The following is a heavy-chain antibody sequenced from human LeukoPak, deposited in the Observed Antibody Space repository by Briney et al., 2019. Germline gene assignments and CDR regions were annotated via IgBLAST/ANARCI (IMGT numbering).Heavy chain of an antibody. J-gene: IGHJ3*02. V-gene: IGHV4-61*02. CDR3: ARDRNDFWSGPLDAFDI. CDR2: IYTSGST. CDR1: GGSISSGSYY. Sequence: SQTLSLTCTVSGGSISSGSYYWSWIRQPAGKGLEWIGRIYTSGSTNYNPSLKSRVTISVDTSKNQFSLKLSSVTAADTAVYYCARDRNDFWSGPLDAFDIWGQRTMVTVSS. D-gene: IGHD3-3*01.